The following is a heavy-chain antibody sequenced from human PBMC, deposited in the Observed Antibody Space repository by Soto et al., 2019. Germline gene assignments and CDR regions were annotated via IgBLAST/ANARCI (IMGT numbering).Heavy chain of an antibody. D-gene: IGHD3-9*01. Sequence: GSLRLSCAASGFTFSSYARSWVRQATGKGLEWVSGISRDGGATDYADSVKGRLTISRDNAKNTLFLQMNSLRAEDTAIYYCAKVSILTESYHYYAMDVWGQGTTVTVSS. CDR3: AKVSILTESYHYYAMDV. CDR1: GFTFSSYA. J-gene: IGHJ6*02. CDR2: ISRDGGAT. V-gene: IGHV3-23*01.